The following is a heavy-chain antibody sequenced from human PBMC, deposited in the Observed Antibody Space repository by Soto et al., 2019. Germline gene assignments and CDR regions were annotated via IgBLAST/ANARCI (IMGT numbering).Heavy chain of an antibody. J-gene: IGHJ5*02. CDR1: GGSFSDYY. D-gene: IGHD2-8*02. V-gene: IGHV4-34*01. CDR3: ARDPSSLLALDP. CDR2: INHSGST. Sequence: PSETPALTFAVYGGSFSDYYWSWIRQPPGKGLEWIGEINHSGSTNYNPSLKSRVTISVDPSKNQFSLSLSSVTAADTAVYYCARDPSSLLALDPWGQGTLVTVSS.